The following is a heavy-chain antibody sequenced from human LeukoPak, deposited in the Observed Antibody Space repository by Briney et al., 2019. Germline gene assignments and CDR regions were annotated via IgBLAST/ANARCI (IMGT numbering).Heavy chain of an antibody. Sequence: GRSLRLSCVASGFTFSSYAMHWVRQAPGKGLEWVTVISYDGSNKYYADSVKGRFTISRDNSKNTLYLEMNSLRAEDTAVYYCARESAKPYIDYWGQGTLVTVSS. CDR2: ISYDGSNK. V-gene: IGHV3-30*03. J-gene: IGHJ4*02. D-gene: IGHD6-25*01. CDR1: GFTFSSYA. CDR3: ARESAKPYIDY.